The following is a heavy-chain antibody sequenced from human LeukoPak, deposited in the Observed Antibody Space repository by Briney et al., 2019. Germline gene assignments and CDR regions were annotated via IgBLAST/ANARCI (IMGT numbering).Heavy chain of an antibody. CDR3: ESQYYYDSSGYWGLMAFDI. D-gene: IGHD3-22*01. CDR2: IYYSGST. J-gene: IGHJ3*02. Sequence: SETLSLTCTVSGGSISSYYWGWIRQPPGKGLEWIGSIYYSGSTYYNPSLKSRVTISVDTSKNQFSLKLSSVTAADTAVYYCESQYYYDSSGYWGLMAFDIWGQGTMVTVSS. CDR1: GGSISSYY. V-gene: IGHV4-39*01.